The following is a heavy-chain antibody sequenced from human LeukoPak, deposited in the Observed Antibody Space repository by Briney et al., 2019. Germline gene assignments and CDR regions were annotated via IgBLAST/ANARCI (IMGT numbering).Heavy chain of an antibody. V-gene: IGHV3-48*02. CDR2: ISSSSSTI. D-gene: IGHD4-17*01. CDR3: ATVTTPTGS. Sequence: GGSLRLSCAASGFTFSSYAMSWVRQAPGKGLEWVSAISSSSSTIYYADSVKGRFTISRDNAKNSLYLQMNSLRDEDTAVYYCATVTTPTGSWGQGTLVTVSS. CDR1: GFTFSSYA. J-gene: IGHJ5*02.